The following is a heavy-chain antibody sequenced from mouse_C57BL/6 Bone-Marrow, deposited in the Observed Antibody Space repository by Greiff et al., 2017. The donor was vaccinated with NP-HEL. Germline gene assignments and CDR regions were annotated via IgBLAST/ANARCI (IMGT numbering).Heavy chain of an antibody. CDR1: GYTFTSYW. J-gene: IGHJ3*01. CDR2: IHPNSGST. CDR3: AREEYYYGSSSWFAY. Sequence: QVQLKQPGAELVKPGASVKLSCKASGYTFTSYWMHWVKQRPGQGLEWIGMIHPNSGSTNYNEKFKSKATLTVDKSSSTAYMQLSSLTSEDSAVYYCAREEYYYGSSSWFAYWGQGTLVTVSA. D-gene: IGHD1-1*01. V-gene: IGHV1-64*01.